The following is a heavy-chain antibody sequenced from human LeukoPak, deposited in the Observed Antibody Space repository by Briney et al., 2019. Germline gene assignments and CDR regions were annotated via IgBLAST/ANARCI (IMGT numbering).Heavy chain of an antibody. D-gene: IGHD2-2*01. CDR2: ISSSSSSYI. V-gene: IGHV3-21*01. Sequence: GGSLRLSCAASGFTFSSYSMNWVRQAPGKGLEWVSSISSSSSSYIYYADSVKGRFTISRDNAKYSVYLQMNSLRAEDTAVYYCARGTARYCSSTSCYADYWGQGTLVTVSS. J-gene: IGHJ4*02. CDR3: ARGTARYCSSTSCYADY. CDR1: GFTFSSYS.